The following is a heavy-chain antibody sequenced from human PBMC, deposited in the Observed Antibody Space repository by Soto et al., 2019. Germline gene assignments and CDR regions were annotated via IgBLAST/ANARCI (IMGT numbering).Heavy chain of an antibody. V-gene: IGHV3-23*01. D-gene: IGHD3-9*01. CDR3: ATQGRILVLTGPDY. J-gene: IGHJ4*02. CDR1: GFTFSSYA. CDR2: ISGSGGST. Sequence: GGSLRLSCAASGFTFSSYAMSWVRQAPGKGLEWVSAISGSGGSTYYADSVKGRFTISRENSKNTLYLQMNSLRAEDTAVYYCATQGRILVLTGPDYWGQGTLVTVSS.